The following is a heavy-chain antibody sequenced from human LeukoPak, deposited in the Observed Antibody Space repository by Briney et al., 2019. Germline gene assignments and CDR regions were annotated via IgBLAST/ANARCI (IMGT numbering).Heavy chain of an antibody. CDR2: ISSSGSTI. Sequence: GGSLRLSCAVSGFTFSSYEMNWVRQAPGKGLEWVSYISSSGSTIYYADSVKGRFTISRDNAKNSLYLQMNSLRAEDTAVYYCARVVITNFDYWGQGTLVTVSS. D-gene: IGHD3-16*01. V-gene: IGHV3-48*03. J-gene: IGHJ4*02. CDR3: ARVVITNFDY. CDR1: GFTFSSYE.